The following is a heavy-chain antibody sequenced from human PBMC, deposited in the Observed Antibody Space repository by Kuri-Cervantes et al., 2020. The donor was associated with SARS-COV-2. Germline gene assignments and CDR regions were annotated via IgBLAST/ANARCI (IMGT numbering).Heavy chain of an antibody. CDR1: GFTFSSYW. CDR2: IKQDGSEK. CDR3: ARGLSRKPFDY. V-gene: IGHV3-7*01. Sequence: GGSLRLSCAASGFTFSSYWMSWVRQAPGKGLEWVANIKQDGSEKYYVDSVKGRFTVSRDNAKNSLYLRMNSLRAEDTAVYYCARGLSRKPFDYWGQGTLVTVSS. J-gene: IGHJ4*02.